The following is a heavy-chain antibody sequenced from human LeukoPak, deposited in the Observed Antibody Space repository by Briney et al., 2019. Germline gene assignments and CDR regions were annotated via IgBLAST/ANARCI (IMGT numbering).Heavy chain of an antibody. CDR2: INPNTGGT. D-gene: IGHD4-11*01. CDR3: ARAVGYSILPLTY. Sequence: ASVKVSCKASGYTFTGYYIHWVRQAPGQGLEWMGWINPNTGGTNFAQNFQGRVTMTRDTSISTAYMEVSRLRSDDTAVYYCARAVGYSILPLTYWGQGTRVTVSS. V-gene: IGHV1-2*02. J-gene: IGHJ4*02. CDR1: GYTFTGYY.